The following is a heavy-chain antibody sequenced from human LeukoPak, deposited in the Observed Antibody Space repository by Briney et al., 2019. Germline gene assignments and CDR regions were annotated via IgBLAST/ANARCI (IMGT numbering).Heavy chain of an antibody. V-gene: IGHV1-69*13. J-gene: IGHJ5*02. CDR3: ARGDYGDYNWFDP. CDR1: GGTFSSYA. CDR2: IILIFGTA. Sequence: GASVKVSCKASGGTFSSYAISWVRQAPGQGLEWMGGIILIFGTANYAQKFQGRVTITADESTSTAYMELSSLRSEDTAVYYCARGDYGDYNWFDPWGQGTLVTVSS. D-gene: IGHD4-17*01.